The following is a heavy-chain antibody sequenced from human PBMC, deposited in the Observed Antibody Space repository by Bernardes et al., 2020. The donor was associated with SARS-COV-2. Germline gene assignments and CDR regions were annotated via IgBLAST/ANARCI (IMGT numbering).Heavy chain of an antibody. J-gene: IGHJ6*02. CDR2: MNPNSDNT. V-gene: IGHV1-8*02. CDR1: GYTFTNYD. CDR3: AKGPWQPYYYGMDV. Sequence: ASVKVSCKASGYTFTNYDINWVRQATGQGLEWMGWMNPNSDNTGYAWKFQGRVTLTRNTSISTAYMELTSLTSEDTAVYYCAKGPWQPYYYGMDVWGQGTKVAVSS. D-gene: IGHD5-12*01.